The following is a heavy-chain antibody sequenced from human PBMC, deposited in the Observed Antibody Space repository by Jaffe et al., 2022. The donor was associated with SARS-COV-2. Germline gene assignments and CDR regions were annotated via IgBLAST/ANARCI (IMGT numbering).Heavy chain of an antibody. V-gene: IGHV2-26*01. D-gene: IGHD6-19*01. Sequence: QVTLKESGPVLVKPTETLTLTCTVSGFSLSNARMGVSWIRQPPGKALEWLAHIFSNDEKSYSTSLKSRLTISKDTSKSQVVLTMTNMDPVDTATYYCARTDYSSGWPFDYWGQGTLVTVSS. J-gene: IGHJ4*02. CDR1: GFSLSNARMG. CDR3: ARTDYSSGWPFDY. CDR2: IFSNDEK.